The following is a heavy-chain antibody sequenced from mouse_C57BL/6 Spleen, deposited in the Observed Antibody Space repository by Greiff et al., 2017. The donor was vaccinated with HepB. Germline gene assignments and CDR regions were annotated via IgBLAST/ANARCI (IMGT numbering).Heavy chain of an antibody. D-gene: IGHD4-1*01. V-gene: IGHV1-50*01. CDR1: GYTFTSYW. Sequence: VQLQQSGAELVKPGASVKLSCKASGYTFTSYWMQWVKQRPGQGLEWIGEIDPSDSYTNYNQKFKGKATLTVDTSSSTAYMQLSSLTSEDSAVYYCARGGTGTGYFDVWGTGTTVTVSS. CDR3: ARGGTGTGYFDV. J-gene: IGHJ1*03. CDR2: IDPSDSYT.